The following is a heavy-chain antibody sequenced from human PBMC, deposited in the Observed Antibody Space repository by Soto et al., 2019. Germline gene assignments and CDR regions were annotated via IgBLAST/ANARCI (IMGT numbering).Heavy chain of an antibody. CDR3: ARGGDVNYYHGMDV. J-gene: IGHJ6*02. CDR1: GYTFTSYG. Sequence: QVQLVQSGGEVKKPGASVKLSCTASGYTFTSYGISWVRQAPGQGLEWMGWISAYNGKTNYAQNGQGRVTMTTDTSTRTAYMGLRSLRSDDTAVYYCARGGDVNYYHGMDVWCQGTTVTGSS. V-gene: IGHV1-18*01. D-gene: IGHD5-12*01. CDR2: ISAYNGKT.